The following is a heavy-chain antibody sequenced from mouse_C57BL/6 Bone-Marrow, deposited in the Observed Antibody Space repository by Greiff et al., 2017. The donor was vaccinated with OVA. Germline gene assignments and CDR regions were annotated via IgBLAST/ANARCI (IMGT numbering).Heavy chain of an antibody. J-gene: IGHJ1*03. D-gene: IGHD2-3*01. V-gene: IGHV1-52*01. CDR3: ARDDGYFVWYFDV. Sequence: QVQLQQPGAELVRPGSSVKLSCKASGYTFTSYWMHWVKQRPIQGLEWIGNIDPSDSDTHYNQKFKGKATLTVDKSSSTAYMQLSSLTSEDSAVYYCARDDGYFVWYFDVWGTGTTVTVSS. CDR2: IDPSDSDT. CDR1: GYTFTSYW.